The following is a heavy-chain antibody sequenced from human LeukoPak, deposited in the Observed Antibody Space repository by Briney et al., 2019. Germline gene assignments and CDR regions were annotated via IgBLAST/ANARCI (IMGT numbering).Heavy chain of an antibody. CDR2: ISNTGSVI. V-gene: IGHV3-48*01. CDR3: ARYLRTPDVAFDI. Sequence: GGSLRLSCAASGSTFSSHTMNWVRQAPGKGLEWVSYISNTGSVIYYADSVKGRFTISRDNSKNTLYLQMNSLRAEDTAVYYCARYLRTPDVAFDIWGQGTMVTVSS. D-gene: IGHD4-23*01. J-gene: IGHJ3*02. CDR1: GSTFSSHT.